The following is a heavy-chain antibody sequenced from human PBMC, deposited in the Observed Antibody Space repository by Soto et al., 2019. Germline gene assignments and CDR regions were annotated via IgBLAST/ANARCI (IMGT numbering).Heavy chain of an antibody. J-gene: IGHJ6*02. CDR1: GDSVSSNSAA. V-gene: IGHV6-1*01. Sequence: SQTLSLTCAISGDSVSSNSAAWNWIRQSPSRGLEWLVRTYYRSKWYNDYAVSVKSRITINPDTSKNQFSLQLNSVTPEDTAVYYCARDVRRVGATPNYYYGMDVWGQGTTVTVSS. CDR3: ARDVRRVGATPNYYYGMDV. CDR2: TYYRSKWYN. D-gene: IGHD1-26*01.